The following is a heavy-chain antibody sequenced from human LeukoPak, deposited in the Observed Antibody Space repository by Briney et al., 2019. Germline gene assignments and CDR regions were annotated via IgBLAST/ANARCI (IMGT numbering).Heavy chain of an antibody. CDR1: GFTFSSYA. CDR3: AKDRLRIAARNGDF. CDR2: IRGGGGST. J-gene: IGHJ4*02. Sequence: GGSLRLSCAASGFTFSSYAMSWVRQAPGKGLEWVSAIRGGGGSTYCADSVKGRFTISRDNSKNTLYLQMNSLRAEDTAVYYCAKDRLRIAARNGDFWGQGTLVTVSS. D-gene: IGHD6-13*01. V-gene: IGHV3-23*01.